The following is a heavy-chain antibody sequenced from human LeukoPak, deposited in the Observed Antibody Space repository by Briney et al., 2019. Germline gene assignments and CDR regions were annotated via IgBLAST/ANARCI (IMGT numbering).Heavy chain of an antibody. CDR3: AGSTVTPFSGAFDI. J-gene: IGHJ3*02. CDR2: IYCSGST. CDR1: GHPLSRYY. V-gene: IGHV4-59*01. D-gene: IGHD4-17*01. Sequence: SETLSLTCTVSGHPLSRYYWSWIRQPPGKGLVWIAYIYCSGSTNYNPSLKSRVTISVDTSKNQFSLKLSSVTAADTAVYYCAGSTVTPFSGAFDIWGQGTMVTVSS.